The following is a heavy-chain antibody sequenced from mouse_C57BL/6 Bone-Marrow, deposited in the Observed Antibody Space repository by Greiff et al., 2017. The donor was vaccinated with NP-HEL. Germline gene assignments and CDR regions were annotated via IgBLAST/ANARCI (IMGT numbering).Heavy chain of an antibody. CDR1: GYTFTDYN. V-gene: IGHV1-18*01. CDR3: ARGGYGSSIFDY. J-gene: IGHJ2*01. D-gene: IGHD1-1*01. CDR2: INPNNGGT. Sequence: VHVKQSGPELVKPGASVKIPCKASGYTFTDYNMDWVKQSHGKSLEWIGDINPNNGGTIYNQKFKGKATLTVDKSSSTAYMELRSLTSEDTAVYYCARGGYGSSIFDYWGQGTTLTVSS.